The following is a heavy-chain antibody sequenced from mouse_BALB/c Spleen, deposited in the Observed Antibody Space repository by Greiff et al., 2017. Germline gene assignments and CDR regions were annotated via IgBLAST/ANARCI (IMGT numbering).Heavy chain of an antibody. CDR3: ARSGYRYPWLAY. J-gene: IGHJ3*01. Sequence: VQLQQSGAELVKPGASVKLSCTASGFNIKDTYMPWVKQRPEQGLEWIGRIDPANGNTKYDPKFQGKATITADTSSNTAYLQLSSLTSEDTAVYYWARSGYRYPWLAYGGQGTLGTVAA. V-gene: IGHV14-3*02. CDR2: IDPANGNT. D-gene: IGHD2-14*01. CDR1: GFNIKDTY.